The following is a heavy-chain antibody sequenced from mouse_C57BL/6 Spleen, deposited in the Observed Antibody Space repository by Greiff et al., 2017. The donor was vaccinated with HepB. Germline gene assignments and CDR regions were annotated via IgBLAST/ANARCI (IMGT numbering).Heavy chain of an antibody. V-gene: IGHV5-6*01. J-gene: IGHJ1*03. CDR1: GFTFSSYG. Sequence: DVQLVESGGDLVKPGGSLKLSCAASGFTFSSYGMSWVRQTPDKRLEWVATISSGGSYTYYPDSVKGRFTISRDNAKNTLYLQMSSLKSEDTAMYYGARHEGYFDVWGTGTTVTVSS. CDR3: ARHEGYFDV. CDR2: ISSGGSYT.